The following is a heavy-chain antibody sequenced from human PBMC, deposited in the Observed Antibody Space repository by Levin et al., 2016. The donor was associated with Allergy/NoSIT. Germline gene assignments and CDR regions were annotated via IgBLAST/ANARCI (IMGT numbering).Heavy chain of an antibody. CDR3: ARAAWGGGGASFDS. D-gene: IGHD7-27*01. J-gene: IGHJ4*02. Sequence: GESLKISCAASGFTFSTYAMSWVRQAPGKGLEWVSAISGSGESTYYADSVKGRFTISRDNAKNTMYLQMNSLRADDTAVYYCARAAWGGGGASFDSWGQGTLLTVSS. CDR1: GFTFSTYA. CDR2: ISGSGEST. V-gene: IGHV3-23*01.